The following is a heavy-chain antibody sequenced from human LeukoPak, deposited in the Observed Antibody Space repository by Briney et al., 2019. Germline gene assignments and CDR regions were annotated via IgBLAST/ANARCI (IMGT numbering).Heavy chain of an antibody. CDR2: IYYSGST. CDR3: ATRYYESSGYYYESSYFDY. D-gene: IGHD3-22*01. V-gene: IGHV4-39*01. Sequence: PSETLSLTCTVSGGSISSSSYYWGWIRQPPGKGLEWIGSIYYSGSTYYNPSLKSRVTISVDTSKNQFSLKLSSVTAADTAVYYCATRYYESSGYYYESSYFDYWGQGTLVTVSS. J-gene: IGHJ4*02. CDR1: GGSISSSSYY.